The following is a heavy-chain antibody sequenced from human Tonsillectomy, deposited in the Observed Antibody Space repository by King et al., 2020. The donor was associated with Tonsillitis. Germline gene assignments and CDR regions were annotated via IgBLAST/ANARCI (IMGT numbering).Heavy chain of an antibody. Sequence: VQLVESGGGVVQPGRSLRLSCAASGFTFSSYGMHWVHQAPGKGLEWVAVISYDGSNKYYADSVKGRFTISRDNSKNTLYLQMNSLRAEDTAVYYCAKSRITMVRGVIMRHYYYYGMDVWGQGTTVTVSS. CDR2: ISYDGSNK. J-gene: IGHJ6*02. D-gene: IGHD3-10*01. CDR3: AKSRITMVRGVIMRHYYYYGMDV. CDR1: GFTFSSYG. V-gene: IGHV3-30*18.